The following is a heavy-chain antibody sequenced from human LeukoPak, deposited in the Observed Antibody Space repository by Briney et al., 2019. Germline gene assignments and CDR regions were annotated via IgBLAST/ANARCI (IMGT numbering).Heavy chain of an antibody. V-gene: IGHV4-59*01. CDR2: IYYSGST. D-gene: IGHD6-19*01. Sequence: SETLSLTCTVSGGSITNYYWTWIRQPAGKGLEWIGYIYYSGSTNYNPSLKSRVTISVDTSKNQFSLKLSSVTAADTAVYYCARGDGYSSGWFGWFDPWGQGTLVTVSS. CDR3: ARGDGYSSGWFGWFDP. J-gene: IGHJ5*02. CDR1: GGSITNYY.